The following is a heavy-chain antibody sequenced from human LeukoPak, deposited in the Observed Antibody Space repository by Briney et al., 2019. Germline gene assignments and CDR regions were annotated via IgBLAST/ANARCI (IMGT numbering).Heavy chain of an antibody. J-gene: IGHJ4*02. CDR3: VKGLSPGNSNWGGIDY. V-gene: IGHV3-23*01. CDR1: GFTFSSYA. Sequence: GGSLRLSCAASGFTFSSYAMSWVRQAPGKGLEWVSAISGSGGSTYYADSVKGRFTISRDNSKSMLFLQMNSLRAEDTAIYYCVKGLSPGNSNWGGIDYWGQGTLVTVSS. CDR2: ISGSGGST. D-gene: IGHD7-27*01.